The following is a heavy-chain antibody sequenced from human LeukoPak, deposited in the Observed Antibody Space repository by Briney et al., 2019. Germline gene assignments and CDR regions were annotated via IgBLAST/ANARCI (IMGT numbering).Heavy chain of an antibody. CDR2: INHSGST. J-gene: IGHJ3*02. Sequence: PSETLSLTGAVYGGSFSGYYWSWIRQLPGKGLEWIGEINHSGSTNYNPSLKSRVTISVDTSKNQFSLKLSSVTAADTAVYYCARARNYYDTSDYYYEGDAFDIWGQGTMVTVSS. D-gene: IGHD3-22*01. V-gene: IGHV4-34*01. CDR3: ARARNYYDTSDYYYEGDAFDI. CDR1: GGSFSGYY.